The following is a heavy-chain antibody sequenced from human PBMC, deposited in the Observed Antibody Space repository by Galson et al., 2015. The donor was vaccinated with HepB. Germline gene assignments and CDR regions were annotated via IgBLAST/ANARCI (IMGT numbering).Heavy chain of an antibody. CDR2: ISGSGGST. J-gene: IGHJ4*02. V-gene: IGHV3-23*01. CDR1: GFTFSSYA. D-gene: IGHD3-3*01. Sequence: SLRLSCAASGFTFSSYAMRWVRQAPGKGLEWVSAISGSGGSTYYADSVKGRFTISRDNSKNTLYLQMNSLRAEDTAVYYCAREYYDFWSGYYPSSDYWGPGTLVTVSS. CDR3: AREYYDFWSGYYPSSDY.